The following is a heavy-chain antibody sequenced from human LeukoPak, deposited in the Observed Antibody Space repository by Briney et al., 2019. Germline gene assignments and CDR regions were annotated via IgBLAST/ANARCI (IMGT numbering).Heavy chain of an antibody. J-gene: IGHJ4*02. Sequence: GRSLRLSCAASGFTFSSYGMHWVRQAPGKGLEWVAVISYDGSNKYYADSVKGRFTISRDNSKLYLQMNSLRAEDTAVYYCAKKGYSNGWRDSYYFDCWGQGTLVTVSS. CDR1: GFTFSSYG. CDR2: ISYDGSNK. CDR3: AKKGYSNGWRDSYYFDC. D-gene: IGHD6-19*01. V-gene: IGHV3-30*18.